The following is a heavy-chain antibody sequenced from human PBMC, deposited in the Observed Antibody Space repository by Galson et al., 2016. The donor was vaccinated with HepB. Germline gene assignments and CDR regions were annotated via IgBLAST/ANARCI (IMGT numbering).Heavy chain of an antibody. CDR2: INHSGST. Sequence: ETLSLTCAVYGGSFSGYYWSWIRQPPGKGLEWIGEINHSGSTNYNPSPKSRVTISVDTSKHHFSLKLRSVTAADAAVYYCARAIRGVLASADVYGLGVWGQGTTVTVSS. D-gene: IGHD6-13*01. J-gene: IGHJ6*02. CDR3: ARAIRGVLASADVYGLGV. V-gene: IGHV4-34*01. CDR1: GGSFSGYY.